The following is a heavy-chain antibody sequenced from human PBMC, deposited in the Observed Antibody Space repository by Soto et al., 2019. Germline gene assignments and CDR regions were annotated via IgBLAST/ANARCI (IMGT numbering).Heavy chain of an antibody. CDR3: AKDKSMGAGSYSYCDS. CDR1: GFTFSSYA. V-gene: IGHV3-23*01. D-gene: IGHD1-26*01. J-gene: IGHJ4*02. Sequence: ASVKVSCAASGFTFSSYAMSWVRQAPGKGLEWVSFISGSDDSTYYADSVKGRFTVSRDNSKNTLYLQINSLRAEDTAIYHCAKDKSMGAGSYSYCDSWGQGTLVTVSS. CDR2: ISGSDDST.